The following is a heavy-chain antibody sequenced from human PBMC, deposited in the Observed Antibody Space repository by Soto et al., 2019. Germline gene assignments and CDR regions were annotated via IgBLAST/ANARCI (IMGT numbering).Heavy chain of an antibody. Sequence: GGSLRLSCAASGFTFSSSWMTWVRQAPGKGLAWVANIKEDGSEKYYVDSVKGRFTISRDNTNESLYLQMNSLRAEDTAVYYCARDPTPVGYRGLDVWGQGTTVTVSS. CDR3: ARDPTPVGYRGLDV. V-gene: IGHV3-7*01. J-gene: IGHJ6*02. CDR2: IKEDGSEK. D-gene: IGHD5-12*01. CDR1: GFTFSSSW.